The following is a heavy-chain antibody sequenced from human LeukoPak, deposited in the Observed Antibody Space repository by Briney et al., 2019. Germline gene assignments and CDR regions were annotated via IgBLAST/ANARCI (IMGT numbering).Heavy chain of an antibody. CDR2: MSYDGSNK. CDR1: GFTFSSYA. D-gene: IGHD4-17*01. V-gene: IGHV3-30*04. J-gene: IGHJ6*02. CDR3: AREETYGDLYYYGMDV. Sequence: GGSLRLSCAASGFTFSSYAMHWVRQAPGKGLEWVAVMSYDGSNKYYADSVKGRFTISRDNSKNTLYLQMNSLRAEDTAVYYCAREETYGDLYYYGMDVWGQGTTVTVSS.